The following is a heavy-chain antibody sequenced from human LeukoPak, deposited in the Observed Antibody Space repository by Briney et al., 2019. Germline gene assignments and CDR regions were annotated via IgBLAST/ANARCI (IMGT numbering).Heavy chain of an antibody. J-gene: IGHJ4*02. V-gene: IGHV1-24*01. Sequence: ASVKVSCKVSGYTLTELSMHWVRQAPGKGLEWMGGFDPEDGETIYAQKFQGRVTMTTDTSTSTAYMELRSLRSDDTAVYYCARDKIREVGETAYYFDYWGQGTLVTVSS. CDR3: ARDKIREVGETAYYFDY. D-gene: IGHD1-26*01. CDR1: GYTLTELS. CDR2: FDPEDGET.